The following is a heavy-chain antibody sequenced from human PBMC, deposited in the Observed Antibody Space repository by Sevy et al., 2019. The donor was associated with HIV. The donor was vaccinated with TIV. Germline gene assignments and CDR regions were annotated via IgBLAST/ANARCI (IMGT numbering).Heavy chain of an antibody. CDR1: GFTFRSYA. CDR2: ITGNGGST. Sequence: GGSLRLSCSASGFTFRSYAMNWVRQAPGKGLEWVSAITGNGGSTYYADSVKGRFTISRDNSKSTLYLQMNSLRAEDTALYYCAKDLASESSGYHDYWGQGTLVTVSS. CDR3: AKDLASESSGYHDY. D-gene: IGHD3-22*01. J-gene: IGHJ4*02. V-gene: IGHV3-23*01.